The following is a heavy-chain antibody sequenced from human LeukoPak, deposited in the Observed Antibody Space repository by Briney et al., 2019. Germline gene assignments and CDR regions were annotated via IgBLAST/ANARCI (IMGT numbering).Heavy chain of an antibody. CDR2: ISYDGSNK. V-gene: IGHV3-30-3*01. Sequence: HPGGSQRLSCAASGFTFSSYAMHWVRQAPGKGLEWVAVISYDGSNKYYADSVKGRFTISRDNSKNTLYLQMNSLRAEDTAVYYCANLYSGYDPLRFDYWGQGTLVTVSS. D-gene: IGHD5-12*01. CDR1: GFTFSSYA. CDR3: ANLYSGYDPLRFDY. J-gene: IGHJ4*02.